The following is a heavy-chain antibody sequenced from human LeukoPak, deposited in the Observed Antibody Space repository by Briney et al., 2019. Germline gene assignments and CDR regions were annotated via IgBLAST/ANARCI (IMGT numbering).Heavy chain of an antibody. Sequence: SETLSLTCTVSGGSISSYYWSWIRQPPGKGLEWIGYIYYSGSTNYNPSLKSRVTISVDTSKNQFSLKLSSVTAADTAVYYCARVDGSYSGGYYWGQGTLVTVSS. D-gene: IGHD1-26*01. CDR1: GGSISSYY. V-gene: IGHV4-59*12. J-gene: IGHJ4*02. CDR3: ARVDGSYSGGYY. CDR2: IYYSGST.